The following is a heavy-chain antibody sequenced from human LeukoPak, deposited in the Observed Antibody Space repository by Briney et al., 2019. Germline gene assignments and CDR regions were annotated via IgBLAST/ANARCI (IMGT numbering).Heavy chain of an antibody. CDR1: GFTFSNFA. V-gene: IGHV3-30*04. Sequence: GGSLRLSCAASGFTFSNFAIHWVRQAPGKGLEWVAVMSYDGSNKYYTDSVKGRFTISRDSSKNTLYLQMNSLRAEDTAVYYCAKDFTMIAGSMDVWGQGTTVTVSS. J-gene: IGHJ6*02. D-gene: IGHD3-22*01. CDR2: MSYDGSNK. CDR3: AKDFTMIAGSMDV.